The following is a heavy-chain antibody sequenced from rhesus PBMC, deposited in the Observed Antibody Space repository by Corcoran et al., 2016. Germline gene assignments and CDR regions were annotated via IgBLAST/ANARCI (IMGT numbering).Heavy chain of an antibody. Sequence: QVQLQESGPGLVKPSETLSLTCAVSGASISSYWWSWIRQPPGTGLEGIGRNKGNSGSTYYNPSLKSQVTIAKDASKNQFSRKRSSVTAADTAVYYCATIRGGLDSWGQGVVVTVSS. J-gene: IGHJ6*01. V-gene: IGHV4-80*01. CDR3: ATIRGGLDS. CDR1: GASISSYW. CDR2: NKGNSGST.